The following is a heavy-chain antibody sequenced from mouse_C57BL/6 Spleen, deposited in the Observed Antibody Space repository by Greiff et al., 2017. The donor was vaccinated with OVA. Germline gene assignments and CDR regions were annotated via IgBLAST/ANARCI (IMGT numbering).Heavy chain of an antibody. J-gene: IGHJ1*03. CDR1: GFTFSDYY. Sequence: EVKLMESEGGLVQPGSSMKLSCTASGFTFSDYYMDWVRQVPEKGLEWVANINYNGSSTYYLDSLKSSFIISRDNAKNILYLQMSSLKAEDTATYYCARGGYGSSYVWYFDVWGTGTTVTVSS. CDR2: INYNGSST. D-gene: IGHD1-1*01. CDR3: ARGGYGSSYVWYFDV. V-gene: IGHV5-16*01.